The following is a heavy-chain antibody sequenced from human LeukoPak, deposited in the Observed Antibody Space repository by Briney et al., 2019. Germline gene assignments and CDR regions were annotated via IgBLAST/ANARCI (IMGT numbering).Heavy chain of an antibody. D-gene: IGHD3-10*01. Sequence: NPSETLSLTCTVAGGFISSGGYYWSWIRQFPGEALEGIGYIYYTGTTYYNPALNTRVTLSVDVSKNQFSLRLSSVTAADTAVYYCARDNSGVFDYWGQGTLVTVSS. CDR2: IYYTGTT. CDR3: ARDNSGVFDY. J-gene: IGHJ4*02. CDR1: GGFISSGGYY. V-gene: IGHV4-31*03.